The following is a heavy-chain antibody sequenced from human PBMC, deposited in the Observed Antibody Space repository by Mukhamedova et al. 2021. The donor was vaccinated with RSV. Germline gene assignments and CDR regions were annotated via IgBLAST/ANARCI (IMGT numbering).Heavy chain of an antibody. V-gene: IGHV1-18*01. CDR2: ISAYNGNT. Sequence: GQGLEWMGWISAYNGNTNYAQKLQGRVTMTTDTSTSTAYMELRSLRSDDTAVYYCARDPQVYGAPGIPGFDYWGQGTLVTVSS. CDR3: ARDPQVYGAPGIPGFDY. J-gene: IGHJ4*02. D-gene: IGHD6-13*01.